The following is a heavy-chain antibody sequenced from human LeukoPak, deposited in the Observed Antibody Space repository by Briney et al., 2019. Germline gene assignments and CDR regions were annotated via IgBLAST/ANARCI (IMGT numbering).Heavy chain of an antibody. CDR1: GGSISSYY. V-gene: IGHV4-4*07. CDR2: IYTSGST. J-gene: IGHJ4*02. CDR3: ARGIAAAGTYYFDY. Sequence: SETLSLACTVSGGSISSYYWSWIRQPAGKGLEWIGRIYTSGSTNYNPSLKSRVTMSVDTSKNQFSLKLSSVTAADTAVYYCARGIAAAGTYYFDYWGQGTLVTVSS. D-gene: IGHD6-13*01.